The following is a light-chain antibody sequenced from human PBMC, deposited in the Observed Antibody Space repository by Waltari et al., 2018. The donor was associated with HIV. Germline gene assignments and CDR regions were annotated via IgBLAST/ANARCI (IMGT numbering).Light chain of an antibody. Sequence: QSVLTQPPSASGAPGQRVTISCTGSSSNIGTAHDVARYQQLQGTVPHLLIYGNNNRPAGVPDRFSGSKSGTSASLAITGLQAEDEADYYCQSYDSRLSAVVFGGGTKLTVL. CDR2: GNN. CDR1: SSNIGTAHD. V-gene: IGLV1-40*01. J-gene: IGLJ2*01. CDR3: QSYDSRLSAVV.